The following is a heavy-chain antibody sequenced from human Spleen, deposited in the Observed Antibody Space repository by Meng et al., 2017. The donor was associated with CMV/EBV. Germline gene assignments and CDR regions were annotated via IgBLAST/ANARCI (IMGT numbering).Heavy chain of an antibody. CDR1: GFTFDDYV. J-gene: IGHJ4*02. CDR2: ISWNSGSI. D-gene: IGHD3-10*01. Sequence: SLKISCAASGFTFDDYVMHWVRQAPGKGLEWVSGISWNSGSIGYADSVKGRFTISRDNAKNSLHLQVNSLRAEDTAIYYCARDHLEVRGAAFDFWGQGTLVTVSS. CDR3: ARDHLEVRGAAFDF. V-gene: IGHV3-9*01.